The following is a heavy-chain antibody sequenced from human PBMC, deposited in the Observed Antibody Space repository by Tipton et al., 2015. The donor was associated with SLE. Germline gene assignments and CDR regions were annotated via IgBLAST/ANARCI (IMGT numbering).Heavy chain of an antibody. CDR3: ATDYDFWSGYLGY. J-gene: IGHJ4*02. CDR2: INHSGST. D-gene: IGHD3-3*01. V-gene: IGHV4-34*01. Sequence: LRLSCAVYGGSFSGYYWSWIHQPPGKGLEWIGEINHSGSTNYNPSLKSRVTISVDTSKNQFSLKLSSVTAADTAVYYCATDYDFWSGYLGYWGQGTLVTVSS. CDR1: GGSFSGYY.